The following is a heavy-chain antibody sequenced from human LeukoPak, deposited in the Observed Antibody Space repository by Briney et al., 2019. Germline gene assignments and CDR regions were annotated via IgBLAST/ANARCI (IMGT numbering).Heavy chain of an antibody. V-gene: IGHV3-74*01. Sequence: GGSLRLSCAASGFTVDSNYMNWVRQAPGKGLVWVSRINSDGSSTSYADSVKGRFTISRDNAKNTLYLQMNSLRAEDTAVYYCARAGGPGDYVVYWGQGTLVTVSS. J-gene: IGHJ4*02. D-gene: IGHD1-26*01. CDR1: GFTVDSNY. CDR2: INSDGSST. CDR3: ARAGGPGDYVVY.